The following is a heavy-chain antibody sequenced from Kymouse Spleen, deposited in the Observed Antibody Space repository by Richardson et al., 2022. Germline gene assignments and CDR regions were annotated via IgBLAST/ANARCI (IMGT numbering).Heavy chain of an antibody. V-gene: IGHV3-9*01. J-gene: IGHJ6*02. CDR3: AKDSYNIYYYGMDV. CDR1: GFTFDDYA. CDR2: ISWNSGSI. Sequence: EVQLVESGGGLVQPGRSLRLSCAASGFTFDDYAMHWVRQAPGKGLEWVSGISWNSGSIGYADSVKGRFTISRDNAKNSLYLQMNSLRAEDTALYYCAKDSYNIYYYGMDVWGQGTTVTVSS. D-gene: IGHD1-14*01,IGHD1-20*01,IGHD1-7*01.